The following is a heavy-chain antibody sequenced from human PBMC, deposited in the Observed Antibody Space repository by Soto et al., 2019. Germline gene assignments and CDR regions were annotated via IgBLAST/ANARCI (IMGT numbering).Heavy chain of an antibody. CDR1: GFIFSSFG. Sequence: GGSLRLSCAASGFIFSSFGMHWVRQAPGKGLEWVAHIWYDGSNTYYADSVKGRFTISRDNSRNTLYLQMNSLRAEDTAVYHCVRDLLGSGGHFDYWGQGAPVTVSS. CDR2: IWYDGSNT. CDR3: VRDLLGSGGHFDY. D-gene: IGHD7-27*01. J-gene: IGHJ4*02. V-gene: IGHV3-33*01.